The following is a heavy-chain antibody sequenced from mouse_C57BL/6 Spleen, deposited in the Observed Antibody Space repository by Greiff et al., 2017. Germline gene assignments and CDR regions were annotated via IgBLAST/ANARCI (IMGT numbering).Heavy chain of an antibody. Sequence: EVQLQQSGAELVRPGASVKLSCTASGFNIKDYYMHWVKQRPEQGLEWIGRIDPEDGDTEYAPKFQGKATMTADTSSNTAYLQLSSLTSEDTAVYYCTRDTLRTPFAYWGQGTLVTVSA. V-gene: IGHV14-1*01. CDR2: IDPEDGDT. D-gene: IGHD3-3*01. CDR3: TRDTLRTPFAY. J-gene: IGHJ3*01. CDR1: GFNIKDYY.